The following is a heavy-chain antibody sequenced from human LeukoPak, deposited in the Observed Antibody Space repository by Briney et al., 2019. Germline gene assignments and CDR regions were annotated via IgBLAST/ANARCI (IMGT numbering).Heavy chain of an antibody. CDR3: AKDLQPYGDYVLGAFDI. V-gene: IGHV3-43D*03. D-gene: IGHD4-17*01. CDR1: GFTFDDYA. Sequence: GGSLRLSCAASGFTFDDYAMHWVRQAPGKGLEWVSLISWDGGLTYYADSMEGRFTISRDNSKNSLYLQMNSLRAEDTALYYCAKDLQPYGDYVLGAFDIWGQGTMVTVSS. J-gene: IGHJ3*02. CDR2: ISWDGGLT.